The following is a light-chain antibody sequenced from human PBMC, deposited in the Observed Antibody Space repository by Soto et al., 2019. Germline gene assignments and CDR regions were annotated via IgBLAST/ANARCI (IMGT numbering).Light chain of an antibody. J-gene: IGKJ2*03. CDR1: QTVNNY. CDR2: EAS. V-gene: IGKV3-11*01. Sequence: EIVLTQSPATLSLSPGERATLFCRANQTVNNYLAWFQQKPGQAPRLLIYEASTRAAGIPARFSGSGSGTDFTLTISSLEPEDVAVYYCQQRTNWPPFSFGQGTKLEIK. CDR3: QQRTNWPPFS.